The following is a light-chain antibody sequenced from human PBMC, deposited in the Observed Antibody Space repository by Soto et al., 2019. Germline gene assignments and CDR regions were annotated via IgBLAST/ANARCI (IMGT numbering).Light chain of an antibody. CDR3: AAWDNSLNGVV. CDR2: TNN. J-gene: IGLJ2*01. CDR1: SSNIGSNT. Sequence: QSVLTQSPSASGTPGQRVTISCSGSSSNIGSNTVNWYRQLPGTAPKLLIYTNNQRPSGVPDRFSGSKSGTSASLAISGLQSDDEADYYCAAWDNSLNGVVFGGGTKVTVL. V-gene: IGLV1-44*01.